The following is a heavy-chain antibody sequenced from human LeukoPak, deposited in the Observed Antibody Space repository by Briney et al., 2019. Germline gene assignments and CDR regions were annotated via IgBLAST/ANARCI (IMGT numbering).Heavy chain of an antibody. V-gene: IGHV1-2*02. CDR3: ARAEEGSLHFDY. CDR1: GYTFTGYY. D-gene: IGHD3-10*01. J-gene: IGHJ4*02. Sequence: ASVKVSCKASGYTFTGYYLHWVRQAPGQGLEWMGWINPNSGGTNYAQKFQGRVTMTRDTSISTAYMELSRLRSDDTAVYYCARAEEGSLHFDYWGQGTLVTVSS. CDR2: INPNSGGT.